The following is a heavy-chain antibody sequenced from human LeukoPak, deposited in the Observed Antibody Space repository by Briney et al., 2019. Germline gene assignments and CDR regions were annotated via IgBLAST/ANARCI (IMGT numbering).Heavy chain of an antibody. J-gene: IGHJ6*02. Sequence: PGGSLRLSCAASGFTFSNYAMHWVRQAPGKGLEWVSTIGGGGGSTYHADSVKGRFTISRDDSKNTLYLQMNSLRAEDTAVYYCAKKISGYDYNYYYGMDVWGQGTTVTVSS. CDR3: AKKISGYDYNYYYGMDV. CDR2: IGGGGGST. D-gene: IGHD5-12*01. V-gene: IGHV3-23*01. CDR1: GFTFSNYA.